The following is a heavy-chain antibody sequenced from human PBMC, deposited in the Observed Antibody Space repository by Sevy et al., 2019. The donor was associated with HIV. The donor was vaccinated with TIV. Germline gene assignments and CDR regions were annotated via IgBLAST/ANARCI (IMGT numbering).Heavy chain of an antibody. V-gene: IGHV3-23*01. CDR2: ITGNGDST. Sequence: GGSLRLSCKASGFTLISYAMSWVRQAPGEGLEWVSTITGNGDSTYYADSVKGRFTISGDNSKNTLFLQMNSLTAEDTAVYYCARDEFIVGPILGAFPIWGQGTMVTVSS. J-gene: IGHJ3*02. CDR1: GFTLISYA. D-gene: IGHD1-26*01. CDR3: ARDEFIVGPILGAFPI.